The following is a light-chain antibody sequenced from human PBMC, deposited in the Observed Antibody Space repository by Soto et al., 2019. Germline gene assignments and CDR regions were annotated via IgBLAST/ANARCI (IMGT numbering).Light chain of an antibody. Sequence: QSVLTQPRSVSGSPGQSVTISCTGTSSDVGAYNYVSWYQQHPGKAPKLMIYDVSKRPSGVPDRFSGSKSGNTASLTISGLQTEDEADYYCSSYAGGYTFVFGTGTKLTGL. V-gene: IGLV2-11*01. CDR1: SSDVGAYNY. CDR2: DVS. CDR3: SSYAGGYTFV. J-gene: IGLJ1*01.